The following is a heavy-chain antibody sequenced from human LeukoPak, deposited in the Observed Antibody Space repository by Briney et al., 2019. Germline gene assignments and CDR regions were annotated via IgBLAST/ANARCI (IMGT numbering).Heavy chain of an antibody. CDR3: ARSPRFAVVVPAAKVTWFDP. CDR2: INHSGST. Sequence: PSETLSLTCALYGGSFSGYYWSWIREPPGKGLEWIGEINHSGSTNYNPSLKSRVTISVDTSKNQFSLKLSSVTAADTAVYYCARSPRFAVVVPAAKVTWFDPWGQGTLVTVSS. V-gene: IGHV4-34*01. J-gene: IGHJ5*02. D-gene: IGHD2-2*01. CDR1: GGSFSGYY.